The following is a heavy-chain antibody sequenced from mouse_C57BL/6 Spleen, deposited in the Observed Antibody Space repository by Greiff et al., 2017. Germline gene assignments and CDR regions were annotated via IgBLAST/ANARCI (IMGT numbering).Heavy chain of an antibody. D-gene: IGHD1-1*01. CDR2: IDPETGGP. Sequence: VQLQQSGAELVRPGASVPLSCKASGSTFTAYEMHWVKQTPVHGLEWIGAIDPETGGPAYNQKFKGKSILTADKSSSTAYMELRSLTSEDSAVYYCTRVGVTTVFFDYWGQGTTLTVSS. J-gene: IGHJ2*01. CDR1: GSTFTAYE. V-gene: IGHV1-15*01. CDR3: TRVGVTTVFFDY.